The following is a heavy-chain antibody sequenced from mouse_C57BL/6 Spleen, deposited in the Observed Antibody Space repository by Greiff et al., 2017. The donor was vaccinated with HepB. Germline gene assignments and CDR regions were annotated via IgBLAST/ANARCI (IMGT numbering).Heavy chain of an antibody. J-gene: IGHJ4*01. CDR3: ARHPYYGSSYAMDY. D-gene: IGHD1-1*01. Sequence: QVQLKQPGAELVMPGASVKLSCKASGYTFTSYWMHWVKQRPGQGLEWIGEIDPSDSYTNYNQKFKGKSTLTVDKSSSTAYMQLSSLTSEDSAVYYCARHPYYGSSYAMDYWGQGTSVTVSS. V-gene: IGHV1-69*01. CDR1: GYTFTSYW. CDR2: IDPSDSYT.